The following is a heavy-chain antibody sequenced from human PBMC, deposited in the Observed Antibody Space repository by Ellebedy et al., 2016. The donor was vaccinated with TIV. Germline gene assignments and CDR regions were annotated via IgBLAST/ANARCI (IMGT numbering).Heavy chain of an antibody. J-gene: IGHJ4*02. Sequence: PGGSLRLSCAASGFTFSSYAMTWAPQSPGTALERVSPICGSGGSTFYADSVKGRFTISRDNSKNTLYLQMNSLRAEATAVYYCAREWGRSAATFDYWGQGTLVTVSS. CDR1: GFTFSSYA. CDR3: AREWGRSAATFDY. CDR2: ICGSGGST. V-gene: IGHV3-23*01. D-gene: IGHD3-16*01.